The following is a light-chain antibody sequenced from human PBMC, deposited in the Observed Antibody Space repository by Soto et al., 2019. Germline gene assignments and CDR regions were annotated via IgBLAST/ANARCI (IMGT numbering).Light chain of an antibody. CDR3: QQSYSTLRT. CDR1: HSINNY. J-gene: IGKJ4*02. CDR2: AAS. V-gene: IGKV1-39*01. Sequence: IQMTQSPSSLSASVGDRVIITCRSDHSINNYLNWYQQRPGKVPKLLIYAASTLQSGVPSRFSGSGSGRVSTLTINSLQPEDFATYYCQQSYSTLRTFGRGTRVEI.